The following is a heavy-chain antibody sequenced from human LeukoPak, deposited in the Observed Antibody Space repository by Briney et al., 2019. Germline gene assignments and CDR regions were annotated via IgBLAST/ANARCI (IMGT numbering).Heavy chain of an antibody. J-gene: IGHJ4*02. V-gene: IGHV3-7*03. Sequence: GGSLRLSCAASGFAFSSYSMNWVRQAPGKGLEWVANIKQDGSEKYYVDSVKGRFTISRDNAKNSLYLQMNSLRAEDTAVYYCAREGPVDTAMVYPDHFDYWGQGTLVTVSS. CDR1: GFAFSSYS. CDR2: IKQDGSEK. D-gene: IGHD5-18*01. CDR3: AREGPVDTAMVYPDHFDY.